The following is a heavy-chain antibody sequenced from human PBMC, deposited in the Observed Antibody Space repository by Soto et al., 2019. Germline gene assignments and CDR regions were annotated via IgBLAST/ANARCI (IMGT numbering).Heavy chain of an antibody. V-gene: IGHV4-34*01. CDR1: GGSFSGYY. CDR2: VNHSGST. J-gene: IGHJ5*02. Sequence: QVQLQQGGAGLLKPSETLSLTCAVYGGSFSGYYWSWIRQPPGKGLEWIGEVNHSGSTNYNPSLKSRVTIAVDTSKNQFSLKLSSVTAADTAVYYCAGCYASGSFPNNWYSPWCQRSLVTVSS. D-gene: IGHD3-10*01. CDR3: AGCYASGSFPNNWYSP.